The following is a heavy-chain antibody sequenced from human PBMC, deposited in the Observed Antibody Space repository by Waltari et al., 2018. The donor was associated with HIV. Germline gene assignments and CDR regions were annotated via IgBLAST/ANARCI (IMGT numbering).Heavy chain of an antibody. D-gene: IGHD6-19*01. CDR3: AIDSAPGLAVDDDDGEFFYYGLDV. V-gene: IGHV4-34*01. Sequence: QVHLEQWGTGLLRPSETLSLTCAVYGGSFSGYYWRWIRQSPGRGLGWIGAVKHIGHANSKPSLKGRVTVSVDTSKSQFSLTMRSVTAEDTAVYYCAIDSAPGLAVDDDDGEFFYYGLDVWGQGTTVTVSS. CDR2: VKHIGHA. CDR1: GGSFSGYY. J-gene: IGHJ6*01.